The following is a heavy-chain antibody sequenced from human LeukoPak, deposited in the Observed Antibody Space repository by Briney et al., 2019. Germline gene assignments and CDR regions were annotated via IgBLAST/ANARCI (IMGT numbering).Heavy chain of an antibody. J-gene: IGHJ6*02. Sequence: GGSLRLSCAASGFTFSSYWMGWVRQAPGKGLEWVANIIQDGSEKYYVDSVKGRFTISRDNAKNSLYLQMNSLRVGDTAVYYCARLGYPSGMDVWGQGTTVTVSS. CDR2: IIQDGSEK. CDR3: ARLGYPSGMDV. V-gene: IGHV3-7*05. CDR1: GFTFSSYW. D-gene: IGHD2-15*01.